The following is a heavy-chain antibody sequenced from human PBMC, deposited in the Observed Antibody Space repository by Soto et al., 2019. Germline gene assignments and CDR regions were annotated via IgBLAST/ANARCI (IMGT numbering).Heavy chain of an antibody. Sequence: EVQLVESGGGLVQPGGSLRLSCAASGFTFSSYWMSWVRQAPVKGLEWVGNIKQDGSEKNYVDFVKGRFTISRDNAKNSLYLQTNSLRAEDTAVYYCARIASAGRGWDVWGQGTTVVVSS. CDR2: IKQDGSEK. CDR1: GFTFSSYW. J-gene: IGHJ6*02. D-gene: IGHD6-13*01. CDR3: ARIASAGRGWDV. V-gene: IGHV3-7*01.